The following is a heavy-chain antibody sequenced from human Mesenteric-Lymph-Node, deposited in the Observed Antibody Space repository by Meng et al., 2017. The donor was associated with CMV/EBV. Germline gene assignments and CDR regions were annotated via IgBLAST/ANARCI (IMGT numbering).Heavy chain of an antibody. CDR3: ARVMVEWSFRLSDYYLDY. V-gene: IGHV3-66*02. J-gene: IGHJ4*02. CDR2: IYSGGST. Sequence: GGSLRLSCAASGFTVISHYMSWVRQAPGKGLEWVSIIYSGGSTYFADSVKGRFAISRDNSKNTLYLQMNSLRAEDTAMYYCARVMVEWSFRLSDYYLDYWGQGALVTVSS. D-gene: IGHD3-10*01. CDR1: GFTVISHY.